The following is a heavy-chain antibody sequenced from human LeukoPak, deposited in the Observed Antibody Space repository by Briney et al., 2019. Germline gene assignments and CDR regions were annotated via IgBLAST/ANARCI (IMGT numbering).Heavy chain of an antibody. CDR3: ARPPSSGGYFYYYGMDV. J-gene: IGHJ6*02. Sequence: HRASVKVSCKASGYTFTTYDINWVRQAPGQGLEWMGWMNPNSGNTGYAQDFQGRVTMTRNTSISTAYMELSSLRSEDTAVYYCARPPSSGGYFYYYGMDVWGQGTTVTVSS. CDR1: GYTFTTYD. CDR2: MNPNSGNT. V-gene: IGHV1-8*01. D-gene: IGHD6-25*01.